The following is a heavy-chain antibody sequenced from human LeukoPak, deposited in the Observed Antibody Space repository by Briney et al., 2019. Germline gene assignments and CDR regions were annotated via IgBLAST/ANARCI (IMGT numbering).Heavy chain of an antibody. J-gene: IGHJ5*02. D-gene: IGHD6-6*01. V-gene: IGHV3-23*03. CDR2: LYPTGTT. Sequence: GGSLRLSCAASGFTFSSYAMSWVRQAPGEGLEWVAILYPTGTTYYADPVKGRFTISRDNSRNTLYLEMNSLRAEDTAVYYCARDDSRSSSGWFDPWGQGTVVTVSS. CDR3: ARDDSRSSSGWFDP. CDR1: GFTFSSYA.